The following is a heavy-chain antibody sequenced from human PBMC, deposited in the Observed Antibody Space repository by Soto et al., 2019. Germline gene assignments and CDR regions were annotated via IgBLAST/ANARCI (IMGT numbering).Heavy chain of an antibody. CDR2: IVVGSGNT. J-gene: IGHJ6*02. V-gene: IGHV1-58*02. D-gene: IGHD3-22*01. CDR3: AADPGRYYDSSGYYYPLYYYYYGMDV. Sequence: SVKVSCKASGFTFTSSAMQWVRQARGQRLEWIGWIVVGSGNTNYAQKFQERVTITRDMSTSTAYMELSSLRSEDTAVYYCAADPGRYYDSSGYYYPLYYYYYGMDVSGQGTTVTVSS. CDR1: GFTFTSSA.